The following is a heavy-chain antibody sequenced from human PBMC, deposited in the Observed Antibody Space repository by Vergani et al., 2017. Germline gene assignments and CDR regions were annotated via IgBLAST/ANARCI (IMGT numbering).Heavy chain of an antibody. V-gene: IGHV1-69*08. CDR2: VIPLIGTS. J-gene: IGHJ6*02. CDR3: ASQVAGSYYYYGMDV. CDR1: GGTFSSST. D-gene: IGHD6-19*01. Sequence: QVQLVQSGPEVKKPGSSVKVSCKTSGGTFSSSTISWVRQAPGQGLEWMGRVIPLIGTSEYAQKFRGRVTITADKFTSTAYMELNSLRSEDTAVYYCASQVAGSYYYYGMDVWGQGTTVTVSS.